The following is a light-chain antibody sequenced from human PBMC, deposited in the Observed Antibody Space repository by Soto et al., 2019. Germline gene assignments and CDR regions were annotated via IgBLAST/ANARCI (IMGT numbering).Light chain of an antibody. CDR1: QSVSSN. CDR2: GAS. V-gene: IGKV3-15*01. CDR3: QQYNNWPRT. J-gene: IGKJ4*01. Sequence: EIVMTQSTATLSVSPGERATLSCRASQSVSSNLAWYQQKPGQAPRLLIYGASTRATGIPARFSDSGSGTEFTLTISSLQSEDFAVYYCQQYNNWPRTSGGGTIVDIK.